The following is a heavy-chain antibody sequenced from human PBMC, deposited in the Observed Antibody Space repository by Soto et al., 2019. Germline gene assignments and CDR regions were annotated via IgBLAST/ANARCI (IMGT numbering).Heavy chain of an antibody. V-gene: IGHV1-69*01. CDR2: IIPIFGTA. J-gene: IGHJ4*02. D-gene: IGHD6-19*01. CDR1: GGTFSSYA. CDR3: ARDHAAVAGTSAFDY. Sequence: QVQLVQSGAEVKKPGSSVKVSCKASGGTFSSYAISWVRQAPGQGPEWMGGIIPIFGTANYAQKFQGRVTITADESTSTGYMELSSLRSEDTAVYYCARDHAAVAGTSAFDYWGQGTLVTVSS.